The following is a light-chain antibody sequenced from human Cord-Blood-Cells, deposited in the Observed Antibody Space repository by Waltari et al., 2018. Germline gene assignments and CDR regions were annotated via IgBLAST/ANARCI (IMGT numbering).Light chain of an antibody. J-gene: IGKJ2*01. V-gene: IGKV1-39*01. Sequence: DIQMTQSTSSLCASVGDRVTITCRASQSISSYLNWYQQKPGKAPKLLIYAASSLQSGVPSRFSGSGSGTDFTLTISSLQPEDVATYYCQQSYSTPYTFGQGTKLEIK. CDR3: QQSYSTPYT. CDR1: QSISSY. CDR2: AAS.